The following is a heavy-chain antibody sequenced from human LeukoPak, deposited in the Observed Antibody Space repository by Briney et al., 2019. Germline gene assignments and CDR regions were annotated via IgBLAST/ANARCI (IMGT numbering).Heavy chain of an antibody. CDR3: ATPGGSGSSGYGMDV. CDR1: GFTFSSYG. Sequence: PGGSLRLSCAASGFTFSSYGMHWVRQAPGKGLEWVAVISYDGSNKYYADSVKGRFTISRDNSKNTLYPQMNSLRAEDTAVYYCATPGGSGSSGYGMDVWGKGTTVTVSS. D-gene: IGHD3-10*01. J-gene: IGHJ6*04. CDR2: ISYDGSNK. V-gene: IGHV3-30*03.